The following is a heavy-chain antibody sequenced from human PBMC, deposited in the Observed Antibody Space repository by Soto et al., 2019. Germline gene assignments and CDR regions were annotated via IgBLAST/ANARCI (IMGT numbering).Heavy chain of an antibody. CDR3: SRGYYDSSGYTYYYYGMDV. D-gene: IGHD3-22*01. CDR2: IIPIFGTA. Sequence: SVKVSCKASGGTFSSYAISWVRQAPGQGLDWMGGIIPIFGTANYAQKFQGRVTITADESTSTAYMELSSLRFEDTAVYYCSRGYYDSSGYTYYYYGMDVWGQGTTVTVSS. CDR1: GGTFSSYA. V-gene: IGHV1-69*13. J-gene: IGHJ6*02.